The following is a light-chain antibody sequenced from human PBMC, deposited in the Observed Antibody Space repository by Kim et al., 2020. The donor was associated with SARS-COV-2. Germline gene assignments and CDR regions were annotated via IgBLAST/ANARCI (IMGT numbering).Light chain of an antibody. J-gene: IGKJ5*01. V-gene: IGKV1-39*01. CDR1: QSISSY. Sequence: ASVGDRVTITCLASQSISSYLNWYQQKPGKAPKRLIYAASILQSGVPSRFSGSGSGTDFTLTISSLQPEDFATYYCQQSYSTPITFGQGTRLEIK. CDR2: AAS. CDR3: QQSYSTPIT.